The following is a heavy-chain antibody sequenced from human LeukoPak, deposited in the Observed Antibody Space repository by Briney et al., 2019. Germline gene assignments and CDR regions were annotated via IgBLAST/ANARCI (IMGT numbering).Heavy chain of an antibody. CDR2: ISAYNGNT. CDR1: GYTFTSYG. Sequence: GASVKVSCKASGYTFTSYGISWARQAPGQGLEWMGWISAYNGNTNYAQKLQGRVTMTTDTSTSTAYMELRSLRSDDTAVYYCARGIAVAGGYYYYYMDVWGKGTTVTVSS. V-gene: IGHV1-18*01. CDR3: ARGIAVAGGYYYYYMDV. D-gene: IGHD6-19*01. J-gene: IGHJ6*03.